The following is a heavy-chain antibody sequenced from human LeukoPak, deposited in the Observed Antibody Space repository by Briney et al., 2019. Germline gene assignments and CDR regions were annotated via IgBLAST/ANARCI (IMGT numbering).Heavy chain of an antibody. CDR1: GDSVSGKSVA. J-gene: IGHJ4*02. V-gene: IGHV6-1*01. Sequence: PSQTLSLTCAISGDSVSGKSVAWNWIRQSPSRGLEWLGRTYYNSKWYNDYAISVKGRININPDTSRNQFSLQLNSVTPEDTAVYYCARGQRNAFDYWGQGTLVTVSS. CDR2: TYYNSKWYN. CDR3: ARGQRNAFDY.